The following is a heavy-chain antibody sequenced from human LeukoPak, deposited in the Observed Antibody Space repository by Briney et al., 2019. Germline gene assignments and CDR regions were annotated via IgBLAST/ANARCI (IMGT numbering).Heavy chain of an antibody. CDR3: ARGNLGRHASRTYYFDF. J-gene: IGHJ4*02. Sequence: SVKVSCKASGGTFSNYAISWVRQAPGQGLEWMGGIIPIFGTANYAQKFQGRVTITADESTSTAYMELSSLRSEDTAVYYCARGNLGRHASRTYYFDFWGQGTLVTVSS. CDR2: IIPIFGTA. V-gene: IGHV1-69*13. D-gene: IGHD6-13*01. CDR1: GGTFSNYA.